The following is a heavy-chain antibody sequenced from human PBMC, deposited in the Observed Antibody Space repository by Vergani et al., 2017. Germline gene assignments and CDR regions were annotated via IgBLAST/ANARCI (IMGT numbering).Heavy chain of an antibody. J-gene: IGHJ3*02. CDR1: GGSLSGYY. D-gene: IGHD6-6*01. Sequence: QVQLQESGPGLVRPSETLSLTCTVSGGSLSGYYWNWIRQTPGEGLEWIGSIYDSRNNNYSPSLKSRVSISVDTSKNQFSLNLTSVTAADTAVYYCARHLRQLARNDVFDIWGHGTLVTVSS. CDR3: ARHLRQLARNDVFDI. V-gene: IGHV4-59*08. CDR2: IYDSRNN.